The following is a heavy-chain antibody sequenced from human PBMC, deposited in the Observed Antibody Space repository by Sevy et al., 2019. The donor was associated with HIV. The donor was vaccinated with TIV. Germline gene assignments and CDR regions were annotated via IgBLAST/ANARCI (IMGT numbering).Heavy chain of an antibody. CDR2: IYTSGST. Sequence: SETLSLTCTVSGGSISSYYWSWIRQPAGKGLEWIGHIYTSGSTNYNPSLKSRVTMSVDTSKNQFSLKLSSVTAADTAVYDCARERSVGQADYYGSGSYPGSLLEYWGQGTLVTISS. V-gene: IGHV4-4*07. D-gene: IGHD3-10*01. CDR3: ARERSVGQADYYGSGSYPGSLLEY. J-gene: IGHJ4*02. CDR1: GGSISSYY.